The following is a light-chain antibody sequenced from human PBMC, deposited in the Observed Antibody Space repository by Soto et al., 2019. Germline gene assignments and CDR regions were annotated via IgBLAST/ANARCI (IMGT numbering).Light chain of an antibody. CDR3: SSYTSSSTRG. CDR2: DVS. V-gene: IGLV2-14*01. Sequence: QSALTQPASVSGSPGQSITISCTGTSSDVGGYNYVSWYQQHPGKAPKLMIYDVSNRPSGVSNRFSGSKSGNTASLTISGLQAEDEADYYCSSYTSSSTRGFGTGTKLT. J-gene: IGLJ1*01. CDR1: SSDVGGYNY.